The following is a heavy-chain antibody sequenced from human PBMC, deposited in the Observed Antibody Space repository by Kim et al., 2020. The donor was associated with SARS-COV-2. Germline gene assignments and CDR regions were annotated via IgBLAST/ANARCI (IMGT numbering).Heavy chain of an antibody. J-gene: IGHJ6*02. Sequence: GGSLRLSCAASGFTFSSYGMHWVRQAPGKGLEWVAVISYDGSNKYYADSVKGRFTISRDNSKNTLYLQMNSLRAEDTAVYYCAKDGGPTTSGVYYYYGMDVWGQGTTVTVSS. CDR3: AKDGGPTTSGVYYYYGMDV. CDR2: ISYDGSNK. CDR1: GFTFSSYG. D-gene: IGHD3-10*01. V-gene: IGHV3-30*18.